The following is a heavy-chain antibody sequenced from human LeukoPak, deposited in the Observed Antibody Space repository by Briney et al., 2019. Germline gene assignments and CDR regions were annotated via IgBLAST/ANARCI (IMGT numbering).Heavy chain of an antibody. J-gene: IGHJ4*02. CDR1: GFTFRDYS. Sequence: GGSLRLSCIASGFTFRDYSMNWVRQARGKGPEWIAHISSRSTAKYYAESVMGRFTISRDNDMNSLYLQMNSLRAEDTAVYYCAKSRREGGNPHYSTDYWGQGTLVTVSS. CDR2: ISSRSTAK. CDR3: AKSRREGGNPHYSTDY. D-gene: IGHD4-11*01. V-gene: IGHV3-48*04.